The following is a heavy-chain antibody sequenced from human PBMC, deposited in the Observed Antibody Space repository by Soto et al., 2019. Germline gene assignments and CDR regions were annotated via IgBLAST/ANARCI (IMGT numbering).Heavy chain of an antibody. J-gene: IGHJ6*02. CDR2: INHSGST. V-gene: IGHV4-34*01. CDR3: ARARGYSYGRTYYSYGMDV. CDR1: GGSFSGYY. Sequence: QVQLQQWGAGLLKPSETLSLTCAVYGGSFSGYYWSWIRQPPGKGLEWIGEINHSGSTNYNPSLKSRVTISVDTSKYQCSLKLGFVTAADTAVYYCARARGYSYGRTYYSYGMDVWGQGTTVTVYS. D-gene: IGHD5-18*01.